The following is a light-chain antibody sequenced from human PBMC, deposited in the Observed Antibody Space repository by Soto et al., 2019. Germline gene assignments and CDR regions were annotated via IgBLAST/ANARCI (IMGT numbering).Light chain of an antibody. J-gene: IGKJ3*01. CDR3: MQALQTPIT. Sequence: DIVMTQSPLSLPVTPGEPASISCRSSQSLRHSIGYNYLDWYLQKPGQSPQLLISLGSNRASGVPDRFSGSGPGTNFTLKISRVEAEDVGIYYCMQALQTPITFGPGTKVDIK. CDR1: QSLRHSIGYNY. CDR2: LGS. V-gene: IGKV2-28*01.